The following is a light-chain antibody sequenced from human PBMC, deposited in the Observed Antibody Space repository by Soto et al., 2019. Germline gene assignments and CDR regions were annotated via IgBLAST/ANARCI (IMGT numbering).Light chain of an antibody. CDR1: QSVSSSY. V-gene: IGKV3-20*01. J-gene: IGKJ1*01. CDR3: QQYNSSTQT. Sequence: EILFTQSPGTLSLSPGERATLSCSASQSVSSSYLAWYQQKPGQAPRLIIYGASSRETGILDRFSGSGAGTDFTRTISRLEPEDVAVDYCQQYNSSTQTFGQGTKVDIK. CDR2: GAS.